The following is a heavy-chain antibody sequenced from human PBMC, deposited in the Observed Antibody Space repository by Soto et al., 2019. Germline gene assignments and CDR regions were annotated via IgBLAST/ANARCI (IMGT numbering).Heavy chain of an antibody. CDR2: IYWDDDK. Sequence: QITLKESGPPLVKPTQTLTLTCTFSGFSLSTSGVGVGWIRQPPGKALEWLALIYWDDDKRYSPSLKSRLTITKDTSKNLVVLTMTNMDPVDTATYYCAHISRASDYYDCPPIWWGQGTLVTVSS. CDR1: GFSLSTSGVG. D-gene: IGHD3-22*01. V-gene: IGHV2-5*02. CDR3: AHISRASDYYDCPPIW. J-gene: IGHJ4*02.